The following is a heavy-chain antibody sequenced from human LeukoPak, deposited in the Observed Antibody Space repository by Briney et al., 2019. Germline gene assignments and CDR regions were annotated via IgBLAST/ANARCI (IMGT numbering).Heavy chain of an antibody. Sequence: SETLSLTCTVSGGSISSGDYYWSWIRQPPGKGLEWIGYIYYSGSTNYNPSLKSRVTISVDTSKNQFSLKLSSVTAADTAVYYCARYTYCSSTSCWWFDPWGQGTLVTVSS. J-gene: IGHJ5*02. V-gene: IGHV4-61*08. D-gene: IGHD2-2*01. CDR1: GGSISSGDYY. CDR3: ARYTYCSSTSCWWFDP. CDR2: IYYSGST.